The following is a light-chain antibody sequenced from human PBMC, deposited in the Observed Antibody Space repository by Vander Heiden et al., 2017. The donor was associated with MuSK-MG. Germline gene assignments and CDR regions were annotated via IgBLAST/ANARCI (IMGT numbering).Light chain of an antibody. V-gene: IGKV3-20*01. CDR1: HSVSRSY. CDR3: RQEGSAPLT. CDR2: GAS. Sequence: ELVLTHSPGTLSLPPGERATLACRASHSVSRSYLAWYQQKPGQAPRLLIDGASSRATGIPDRFSGSGSGTDFTLTISRLELEDFAVYYCRQEGSAPLTFGGRTKVEIK. J-gene: IGKJ4*01.